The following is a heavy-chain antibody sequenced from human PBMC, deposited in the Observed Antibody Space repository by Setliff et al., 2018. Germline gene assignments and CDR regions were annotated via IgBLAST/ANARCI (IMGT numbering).Heavy chain of an antibody. V-gene: IGHV4-61*09. CDR2: IFMSGST. D-gene: IGHD2-21*01. CDR1: GTSLDSIANGNQF. J-gene: IGHJ5*02. Sequence: TLSPTCPVSGTSLDSIANGNQFCRWIRQPAGKGREWIGQIFMSGSTDYGPSSESRVTISPDMSKNQFFLDLTSGTAADTGVYYCVRAPVYCSGDCYPRYFDAWGQGTLVAVSS. CDR3: VRAPVYCSGDCYPRYFDA.